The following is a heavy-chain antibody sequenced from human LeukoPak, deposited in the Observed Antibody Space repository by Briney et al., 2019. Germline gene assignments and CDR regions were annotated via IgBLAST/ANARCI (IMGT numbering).Heavy chain of an antibody. J-gene: IGHJ3*02. D-gene: IGHD1-26*01. CDR2: INPNSGGT. CDR3: ARLRELPQHDAFDI. CDR1: GYTFTGYY. V-gene: IGHV1-2*06. Sequence: ASVKVSCKASGYTFTGYYMHWVRQAPGQGLEWMGRINPNSGGTNYAQKFQGRVTMTRDTSISTAYMELSRLRSDDTAVYYCARLRELPQHDAFDIWGQGTIVTVSS.